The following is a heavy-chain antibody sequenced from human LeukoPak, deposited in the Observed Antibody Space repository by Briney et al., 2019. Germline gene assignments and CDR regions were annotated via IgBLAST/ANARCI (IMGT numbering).Heavy chain of an antibody. CDR1: GFPFSNYW. J-gene: IGHJ4*02. CDR2: MKEDGGEI. V-gene: IGHV3-7*01. Sequence: GGSLRLSCAASGFPFSNYWMSWVRQAPGKGLEWVANMKEDGGEINYVDSVKGRFTISRDNAKNSLYLHMNSLRVEDTAVYYCARDRGYSTFNNWGQGTLVTVSS. CDR3: ARDRGYSTFNN. D-gene: IGHD4-23*01.